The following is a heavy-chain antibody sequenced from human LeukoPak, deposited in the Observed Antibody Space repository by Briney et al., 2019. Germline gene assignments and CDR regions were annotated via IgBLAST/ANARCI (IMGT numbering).Heavy chain of an antibody. V-gene: IGHV3-30*18. CDR1: GFTFSSYG. CDR2: ISYDGSNK. D-gene: IGHD2-2*01. J-gene: IGHJ6*02. Sequence: PGRSLRLSCAASGFTFSSYGMHWVRQAPGKGLEWVAVISYDGSNKYYADSVKGRFTISRDNSKNTLYLQMNSLRAEDTAVYYCAKDRSVVPAYYYYGMDVWGQGTTVTVSS. CDR3: AKDRSVVPAYYYYGMDV.